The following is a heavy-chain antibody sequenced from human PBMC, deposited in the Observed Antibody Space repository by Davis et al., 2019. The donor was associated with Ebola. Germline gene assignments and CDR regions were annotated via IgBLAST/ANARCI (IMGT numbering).Heavy chain of an antibody. CDR1: GYTFTSYG. Sequence: ASVKVSCKASGYTFTSYGISWVRQAPGQGLEWMGWISAYNGNTNYAQKFQGRVTITADESTSTAYMELSSLRSEDTAVYYCARDWNVDLVATQPTWFDPWGQGTLVTVSS. CDR3: ARDWNVDLVATQPTWFDP. D-gene: IGHD5-12*01. V-gene: IGHV1-18*01. CDR2: ISAYNGNT. J-gene: IGHJ5*02.